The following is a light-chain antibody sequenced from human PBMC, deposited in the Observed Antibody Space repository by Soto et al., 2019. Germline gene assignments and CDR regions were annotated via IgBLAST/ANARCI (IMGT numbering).Light chain of an antibody. J-gene: IGKJ2*01. V-gene: IGKV1-39*01. CDR2: AAS. Sequence: DIQMTQSPSSPSASVGDRVTITCRASQSVSSYLNWHQQKPGKAPKLLIYAASSLQSGVSSRFSGSGSGTDFTLTISSLQPEDFATYYCQQSYSTPRTFGQGTKLEIK. CDR3: QQSYSTPRT. CDR1: QSVSSY.